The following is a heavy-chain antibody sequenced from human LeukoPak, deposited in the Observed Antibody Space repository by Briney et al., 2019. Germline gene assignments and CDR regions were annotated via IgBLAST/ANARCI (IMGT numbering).Heavy chain of an antibody. V-gene: IGHV4-39*01. CDR3: ATRPDLVPL. CDR1: NASITNFNYY. J-gene: IGHJ4*02. D-gene: IGHD1-14*01. CDR2: IYFNGYT. Sequence: SETLSLTCTVSNASITNFNYYWGWIRQPPGRGLEWIGSIYFNGYTYYTPSLKIRVTVSIDTSTNQLSMRLSSVTAADTDMYYCATRPDLVPLWGQGTLVIVSS.